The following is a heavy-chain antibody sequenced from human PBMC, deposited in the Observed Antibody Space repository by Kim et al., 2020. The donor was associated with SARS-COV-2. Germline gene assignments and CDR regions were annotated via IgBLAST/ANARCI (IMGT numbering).Heavy chain of an antibody. D-gene: IGHD3-16*01. V-gene: IGHV4-30-2*04. Sequence: LTSRVTISVDTSKNQFSLKLSSVTAADTAVYYCARDLTYRYDYVWGSPDYWGQGTLVTVSS. CDR3: ARDLTYRYDYVWGSPDY. J-gene: IGHJ4*02.